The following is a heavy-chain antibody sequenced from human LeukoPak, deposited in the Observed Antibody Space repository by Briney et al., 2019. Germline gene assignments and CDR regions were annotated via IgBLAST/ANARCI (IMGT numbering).Heavy chain of an antibody. CDR3: ARGSPEILRSYYYYYMDV. V-gene: IGHV3-53*01. D-gene: IGHD4-17*01. J-gene: IGHJ6*03. CDR1: GFTVSSNY. CDR2: IYSGGST. Sequence: GGFLRLSCAASGFTVSSNYMSWVRQAPGKGLEWVSVIYSGGSTYYADSVEGRFTISRDNSKNTLYLQMNSLRAEDTAVYYCARGSPEILRSYYYYYMDVWGKGTTVTVSS.